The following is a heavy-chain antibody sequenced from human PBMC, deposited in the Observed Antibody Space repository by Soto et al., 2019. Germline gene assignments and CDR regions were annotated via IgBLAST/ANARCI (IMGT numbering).Heavy chain of an antibody. CDR3: ARVPPPSFCSSTSCYEGGWFDP. V-gene: IGHV1-18*01. CDR1: GYTFTSYD. D-gene: IGHD2-2*01. Sequence: QVQLVQSGAEVKKPGASVKVSCKASGYTFTSYDISWVRQAPGQGLEWMGWISAYNGNTNYAQKLQGRVTMTTDTSTSTAYMELRSLRYDDTAVYYCARVPPPSFCSSTSCYEGGWFDPWGQGTLVTVSS. CDR2: ISAYNGNT. J-gene: IGHJ5*02.